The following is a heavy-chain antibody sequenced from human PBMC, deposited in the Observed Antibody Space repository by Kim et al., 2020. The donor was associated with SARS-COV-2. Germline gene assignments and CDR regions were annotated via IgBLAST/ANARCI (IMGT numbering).Heavy chain of an antibody. Sequence: GGSLRLSCAASGFTFSSYGMHWVRQAPGKGLEWVAVIWYDGSNKYYADSVKGRFTISRDNSKNTLYLQMNSLRAEDTAVYYCARAMDRGVLGVIRCPFDCWGAGTLVTVSS. CDR1: GFTFSSYG. CDR3: ARAMDRGVLGVIRCPFDC. CDR2: IWYDGSNK. V-gene: IGHV3-33*01. D-gene: IGHD3-10*01. J-gene: IGHJ4*02.